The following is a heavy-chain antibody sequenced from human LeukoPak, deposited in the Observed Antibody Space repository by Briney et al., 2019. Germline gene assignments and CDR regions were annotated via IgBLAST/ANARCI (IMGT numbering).Heavy chain of an antibody. V-gene: IGHV3-21*01. CDR1: GFTFSIYT. CDR2: ISSSSNYI. J-gene: IGHJ4*02. D-gene: IGHD3-22*01. CDR3: ARDYDGSGYFGY. Sequence: GGSLRLSCAASGFTFSIYTMNWVRQAPGKGLEWVSSISSSSNYIYYADSVKGRFTISRDNAKNSLYLQMNSLRAEDTAVHYCARDYDGSGYFGYWGQGTLITVSS.